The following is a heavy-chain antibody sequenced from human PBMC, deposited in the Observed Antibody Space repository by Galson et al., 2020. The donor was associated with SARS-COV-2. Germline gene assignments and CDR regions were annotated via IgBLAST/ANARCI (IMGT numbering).Heavy chain of an antibody. J-gene: IGHJ6*03. D-gene: IGHD2-2*01. CDR3: AKTLVGNGGYMDV. CDR1: GFIFSVYA. CDR2: IDSSGGFI. V-gene: IGHV3-23*01. Sequence: GSLRLSCGGSGFIFSVYAMNWVRQAPGKGLEWVATIDSSGGFIYYQDSVQGRFTISRDNSKDTVFLQMNSLRAEDTAVYYCAKTLVGNGGYMDVWGQGTTVTVSS.